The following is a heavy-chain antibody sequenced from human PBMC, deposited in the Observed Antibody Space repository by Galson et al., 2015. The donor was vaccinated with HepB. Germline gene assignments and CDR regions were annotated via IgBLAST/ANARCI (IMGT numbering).Heavy chain of an antibody. CDR1: GFTFSDYY. V-gene: IGHV3-11*03. J-gene: IGHJ4*02. Sequence: SLRLSCAASGFTFSDYYMSWIRQAPGKGLEWVSYISSSSSYTNYADSVKGRFTISRDNAKNSLYLQMNSLRAEDTAVYYCARLGGYSYGYYFDYWGQGTLVTVSS. CDR2: ISSSSSYT. CDR3: ARLGGYSYGYYFDY. D-gene: IGHD5-18*01.